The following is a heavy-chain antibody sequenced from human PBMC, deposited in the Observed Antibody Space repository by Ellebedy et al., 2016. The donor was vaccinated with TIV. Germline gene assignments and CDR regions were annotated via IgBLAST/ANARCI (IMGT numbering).Heavy chain of an antibody. J-gene: IGHJ3*02. CDR2: IYYSGTT. Sequence: MPSETLSLTCIVFGGSISKTSYYWGWIRQSPGKGLEWLGNIYYSGTTYISPSLKCRAPISVDASNNQCSLKLSSVTAADTAVYYCGRRGGWSGAFDIWGQGTMITVSS. CDR3: GRRGGWSGAFDI. CDR1: GGSISKTSYY. V-gene: IGHV4-39*01. D-gene: IGHD6-19*01.